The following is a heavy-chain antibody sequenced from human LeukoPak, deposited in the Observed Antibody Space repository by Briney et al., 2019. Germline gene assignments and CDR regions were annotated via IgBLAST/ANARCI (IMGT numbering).Heavy chain of an antibody. D-gene: IGHD6-19*01. V-gene: IGHV3-23*01. CDR3: ARTNSGWYNY. Sequence: PGGSLRLSCAASGFIFFAYGMTWVRQAPGKGLEWVSSISGSGGLTYYADSVKGHFTISRDNSKNTLYLQMNSLRAEDTAVYYCARTNSGWYNYWGQGTLVTVSS. CDR1: GFIFFAYG. J-gene: IGHJ4*02. CDR2: ISGSGGLT.